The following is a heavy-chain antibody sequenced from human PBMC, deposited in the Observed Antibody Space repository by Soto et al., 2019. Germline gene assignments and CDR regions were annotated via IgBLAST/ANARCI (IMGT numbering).Heavy chain of an antibody. V-gene: IGHV1-46*02. D-gene: IGHD3-3*01. Sequence: GTSVKVSCTASGYTFNSSYMHWARQTPGQGLEWIGIINPSGGSTSYAQKFQGRVTMTRDTSTSTVYMELSSLRSEDTAVYYCARGVDADYDFWSGYYINGMDAWGQGTTVTVS. CDR2: INPSGGST. J-gene: IGHJ6*02. CDR3: ARGVDADYDFWSGYYINGMDA. CDR1: GYTFNSSY.